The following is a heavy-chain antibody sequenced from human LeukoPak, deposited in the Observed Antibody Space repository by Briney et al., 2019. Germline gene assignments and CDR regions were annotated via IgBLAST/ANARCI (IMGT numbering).Heavy chain of an antibody. CDR3: ARCCYDFWGGYYYFDY. J-gene: IGHJ4*02. D-gene: IGHD3-3*01. Sequence: SETLSLTCTVSGGSISSYYWSWIRQPAGKGLEWIGRIYTSGSTNYNPSLKSRVTMSVDTSKNQFSLKLSSVTAADTAVYYCARCCYDFWGGYYYFDYWGQGTLVTVSS. CDR1: GGSISSYY. V-gene: IGHV4-4*07. CDR2: IYTSGST.